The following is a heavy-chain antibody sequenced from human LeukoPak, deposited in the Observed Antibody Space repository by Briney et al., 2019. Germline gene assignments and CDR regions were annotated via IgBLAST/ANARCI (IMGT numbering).Heavy chain of an antibody. CDR2: ISSDGSST. D-gene: IGHD6-6*01. Sequence: GGSLRLSCAASGFTFRNHWMHWVRQTPGKGLVWVSRISSDGSSTTYADSVKGRFTISRDNAKNTLYLQMNNLRAEDTATYYCARDQRVTGRPDIDYWGQGTLVIVSS. CDR3: ARDQRVTGRPDIDY. J-gene: IGHJ4*02. V-gene: IGHV3-74*03. CDR1: GFTFRNHW.